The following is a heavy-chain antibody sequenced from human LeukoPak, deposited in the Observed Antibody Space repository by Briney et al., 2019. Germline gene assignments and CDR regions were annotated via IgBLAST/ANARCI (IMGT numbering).Heavy chain of an antibody. J-gene: IGHJ4*02. Sequence: PSETLSLTCTVSGGSFSSGSYSWNSVRQAAGKVLEWIGRIYTSGSTNYNPSLKSRVTISVDTSKTQFSLKLSSVTAADTAVYYCARVTLYSSTWYFDYWGQGTLVTVSS. CDR2: IYTSGST. CDR3: ARVTLYSSTWYFDY. D-gene: IGHD6-13*01. V-gene: IGHV4-61*02. CDR1: GGSFSSGSYS.